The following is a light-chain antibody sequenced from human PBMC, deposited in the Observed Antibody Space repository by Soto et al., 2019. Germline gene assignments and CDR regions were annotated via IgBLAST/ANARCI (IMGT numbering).Light chain of an antibody. Sequence: QSALAQPASVCASPGQSITISCTGTSSDVGAYNSVSWYQQHPHRAPQVIIYKGTQRPSGVSNRFSGSTSGNAASLTISALQTDDEADYFCCSSAPESTYVCGTGTKLTVL. CDR1: SSDVGAYNS. CDR2: KGT. V-gene: IGLV2-23*01. J-gene: IGLJ1*01. CDR3: CSSAPESTYV.